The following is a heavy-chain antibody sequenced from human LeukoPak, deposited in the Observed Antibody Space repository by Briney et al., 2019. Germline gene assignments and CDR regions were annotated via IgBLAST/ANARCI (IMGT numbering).Heavy chain of an antibody. CDR2: IYPGDSDT. D-gene: IGHD1-26*01. V-gene: IGHV5-51*01. Sequence: GESREISCQGSGYSFTSYWIGWVRQLPGKGLEWMGIIYPGDSDTRYSPSFQAQVTISADKSISTAYLQWSSLKASDTAMYYCARPIVGATDYWGQGTLVTVSS. J-gene: IGHJ4*02. CDR3: ARPIVGATDY. CDR1: GYSFTSYW.